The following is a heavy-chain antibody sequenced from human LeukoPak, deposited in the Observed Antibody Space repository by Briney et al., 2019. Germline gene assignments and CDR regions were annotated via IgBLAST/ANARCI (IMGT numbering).Heavy chain of an antibody. J-gene: IGHJ6*02. CDR2: ISGRGGST. D-gene: IGHD4-17*01. CDR3: AKPTVTTRGKYYYYGMDV. CDR1: GFTFSSYA. Sequence: PAGSLRLSCAASGFTFSSYAMSWVRQAPGEGLEWVAAISGRGGSTYYADSVKGRFTISRDNSKNTLYLQMNSLRAEDTAVYYCAKPTVTTRGKYYYYGMDVWGQGTTVTVSS. V-gene: IGHV3-23*01.